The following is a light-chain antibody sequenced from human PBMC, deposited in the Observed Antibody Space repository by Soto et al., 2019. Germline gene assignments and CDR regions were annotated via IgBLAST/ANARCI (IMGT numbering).Light chain of an antibody. CDR2: RVS. V-gene: IGKV3-20*01. CDR1: QSVSNRY. J-gene: IGKJ4*01. CDR3: QQYGNVPLT. Sequence: EVVLTQSPGTLSLSPGEGATLSCRASQSVSNRYFAWYQQKPGQAPRHLIYRVSSRATGIPDRFSGSGSGTDFTLTISRLEPEDFAVYYCQQYGNVPLTFGGGTKVEIK.